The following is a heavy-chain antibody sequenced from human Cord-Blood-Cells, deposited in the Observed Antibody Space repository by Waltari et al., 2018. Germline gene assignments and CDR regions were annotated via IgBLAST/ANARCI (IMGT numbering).Heavy chain of an antibody. CDR3: ARDSGLSPYSSSSYPFDY. Sequence: QVQLVQSGAEVKKPGSSVKVSCKASGGTFSSYAISWVRQAPGQGLEWMGGCSPIFGTANYAQKCQGRVTITADESTSTAYMELSSLRSEDTAVYYCARDSGLSPYSSSSYPFDYWGQGTLVTVSS. CDR2: CSPIFGTA. CDR1: GGTFSSYA. V-gene: IGHV1-69*12. D-gene: IGHD6-6*01. J-gene: IGHJ4*02.